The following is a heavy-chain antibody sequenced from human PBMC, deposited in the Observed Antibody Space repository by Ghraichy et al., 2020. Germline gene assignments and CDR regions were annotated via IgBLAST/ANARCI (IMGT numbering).Heavy chain of an antibody. CDR1: GGSISSTIYY. CDR2: MYYSGRS. D-gene: IGHD2-2*01. Sequence: SETLSLTCTVSGGSISSTIYYWGWIRQPPGKGLEWIGSMYYSGRSYYSPSLKSRLTMSVDTSKNQFSMKLTSVTAADAAVYYCAGRNQLLYAYDIWGQGKMVTVSS. CDR3: AGRNQLLYAYDI. V-gene: IGHV4-39*01. J-gene: IGHJ3*02.